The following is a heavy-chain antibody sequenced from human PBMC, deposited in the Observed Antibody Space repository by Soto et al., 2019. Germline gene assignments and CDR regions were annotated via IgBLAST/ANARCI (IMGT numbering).Heavy chain of an antibody. D-gene: IGHD2-15*01. CDR1: GGSVSSGSYY. J-gene: IGHJ4*02. Sequence: QVQLQESGPGLVKPSETLSLTCTVSGGSVSSGSYYWSWIRQPPGKGLEWIGYNYYSGSTNYNPSLTGRVTISVDTSKNQFSLKLSSVTAADTAVYYCVRTHTDIVVAYFDYWGQGTLVTVSS. V-gene: IGHV4-61*01. CDR3: VRTHTDIVVAYFDY. CDR2: NYYSGST.